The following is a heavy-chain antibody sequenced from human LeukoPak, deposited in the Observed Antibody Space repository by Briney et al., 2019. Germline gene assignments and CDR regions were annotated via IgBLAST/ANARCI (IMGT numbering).Heavy chain of an antibody. J-gene: IGHJ4*02. CDR3: AKAYRYYDFWSGQGYFDY. D-gene: IGHD3-3*01. CDR2: ISGSGGST. Sequence: GGSLRLSCAASGFTFSSYAMSWVRQAPGKGLEWVSAISGSGGSTYYADSVKGRFTISRDNSKNTLYLQMNSLRAEDTAVYYCAKAYRYYDFWSGQGYFDYWGQGALVTVSS. V-gene: IGHV3-23*01. CDR1: GFTFSSYA.